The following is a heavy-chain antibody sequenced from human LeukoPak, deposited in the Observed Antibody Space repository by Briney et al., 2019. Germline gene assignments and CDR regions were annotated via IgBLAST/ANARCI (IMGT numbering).Heavy chain of an antibody. D-gene: IGHD5-12*01. CDR1: GGSISSSSYY. J-gene: IGHJ4*02. V-gene: IGHV4-39*01. Sequence: SETLSLTCTVSGGSISSSSYYWGWIRQPPGKGLEWIGSIYYSGSTYYNPSLKSRVTISLDTSKNQFSLKLSSVTAADTAVHYCARQGGYDDVSFDYWGQGTLVTVSS. CDR3: ARQGGYDDVSFDY. CDR2: IYYSGST.